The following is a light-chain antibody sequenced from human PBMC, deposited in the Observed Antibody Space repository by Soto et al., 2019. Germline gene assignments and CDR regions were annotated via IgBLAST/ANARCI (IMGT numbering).Light chain of an antibody. CDR2: DAS. Sequence: EIVLTQSPATLSLSPGERATLSCGASQSVRTVLAWYQQKPAQAPRLLIYDASTRSTGVPARFIGSSYGTDYTITISNVESEDFAVYYCQQRTGWSTITFGQGTRLDI. CDR1: QSVRTV. CDR3: QQRTGWSTIT. V-gene: IGKV3-11*01. J-gene: IGKJ5*01.